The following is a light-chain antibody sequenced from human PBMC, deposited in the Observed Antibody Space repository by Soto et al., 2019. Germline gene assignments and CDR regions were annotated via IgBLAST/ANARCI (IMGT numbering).Light chain of an antibody. CDR2: KVS. V-gene: IGKV2-30*01. J-gene: IGKJ1*01. CDR3: MQGTHWLWT. CDR1: QSLVYSDGNTY. Sequence: DVVMTQSPLSLPVTLGQPASISCRSSQSLVYSDGNTYLNWFQQRPGRSPRRLIYKVSNRDSGVPDRFSGSGSGTNFTLKISRVEAEDVGVYYCMQGTHWLWTFGQGTKVEIK.